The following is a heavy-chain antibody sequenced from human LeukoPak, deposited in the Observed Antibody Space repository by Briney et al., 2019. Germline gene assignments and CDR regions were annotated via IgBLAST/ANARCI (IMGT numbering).Heavy chain of an antibody. CDR2: IKSKTDGGTT. CDR1: GFTFSNAW. J-gene: IGHJ6*02. CDR3: TTDLPMVRGAPRYYYYYGMDV. Sequence: GGSLRLSCAASGFTFSNAWMSWVRQAPGKGLEWVGRIKSKTDGGTTDYAAPVKGRFTISRDDSKNTLYLQMNSLKTEDTAVYYCTTDLPMVRGAPRYYYYYGMDVWGQGTTVIVSS. D-gene: IGHD3-10*01. V-gene: IGHV3-15*01.